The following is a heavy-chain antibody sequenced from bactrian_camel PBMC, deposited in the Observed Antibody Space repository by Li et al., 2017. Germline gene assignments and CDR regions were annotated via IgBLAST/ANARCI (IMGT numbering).Heavy chain of an antibody. D-gene: IGHD7*01. CDR3: AADSVNLQLARWYSY. CDR2: IDDQGRT. J-gene: IGHJ4*01. Sequence: HVQLVESGGGSVQAGGSLRLSCVVTGYTYSSYCFAYFRQAAGKEREGIAFIDDQGRTDYADSVEGRFTISRDNAKNTVYLQMDSLNHEDTGTYYCAADSVNLQLARWYSYWGQGTQVTVS. V-gene: IGHV3-3*01. CDR1: GYTYSSYC.